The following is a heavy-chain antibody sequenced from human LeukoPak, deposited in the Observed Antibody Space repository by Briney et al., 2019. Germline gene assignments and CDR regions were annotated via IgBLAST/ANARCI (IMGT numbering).Heavy chain of an antibody. V-gene: IGHV3-48*04. D-gene: IGHD4-11*01. J-gene: IGHJ3*02. CDR2: ISPGGNTI. CDR3: ARLRGRWTVNDASGI. CDR1: GFTFSTYS. Sequence: GGSLRLSCVASGFTFSTYSMNWVRQAPGKGLEWVSYISPGGNTIYYADSVKGRFSISRDNAKKSLYLQMDSLRAEDTALYLCARLRGRWTVNDASGIWGPGTMVTVSS.